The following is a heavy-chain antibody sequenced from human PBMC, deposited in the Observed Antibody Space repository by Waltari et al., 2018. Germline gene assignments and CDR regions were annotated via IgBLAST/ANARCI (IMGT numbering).Heavy chain of an antibody. J-gene: IGHJ4*02. CDR2: ISWDGGST. CDR3: AKDRGATVTWYYFDY. V-gene: IGHV3-43D*03. Sequence: EVQLVESGGVVVQPGGSLRLSCAASGFTFGAYAMHWVRQDPGKGLEWVSLISWDGGSTYYADSVKGRFTISRDNSKNSLYLQMNSLRAEDTALYYCAKDRGATVTWYYFDYWGQGTLVTVSS. D-gene: IGHD4-17*01. CDR1: GFTFGAYA.